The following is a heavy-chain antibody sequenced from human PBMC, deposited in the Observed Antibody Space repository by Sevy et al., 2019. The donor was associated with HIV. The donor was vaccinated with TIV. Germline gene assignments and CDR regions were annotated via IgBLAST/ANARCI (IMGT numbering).Heavy chain of an antibody. Sequence: GGSLRLSCEAFGFSFSNYGMHWVRQAPGKGPEWVSSIRLDGNDKQYADSVKGRFTISRDNSKNTLNLQMNSLRAEDTAVYDCARDPGYSGYDWGALTYYFDYWGQGTLVTVSS. V-gene: IGHV3-30*02. D-gene: IGHD5-12*01. CDR2: IRLDGNDK. CDR1: GFSFSNYG. CDR3: ARDPGYSGYDWGALTYYFDY. J-gene: IGHJ4*02.